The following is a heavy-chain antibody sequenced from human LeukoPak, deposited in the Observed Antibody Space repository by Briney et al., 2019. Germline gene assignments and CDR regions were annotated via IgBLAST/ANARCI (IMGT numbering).Heavy chain of an antibody. V-gene: IGHV3-11*01. CDR1: GFTFSDYY. D-gene: IGHD6-19*01. CDR2: ISDSGSRI. Sequence: GGSLRLSCAASGFTFSDYYMSWIRQAPGKGLEWLSYISDSGSRIVYADSVKGRLTISRDNAKNSLYLQINSLRAEDTAVYYCARARIGVAGFFDCWGQGTLVTVSS. CDR3: ARARIGVAGFFDC. J-gene: IGHJ4*02.